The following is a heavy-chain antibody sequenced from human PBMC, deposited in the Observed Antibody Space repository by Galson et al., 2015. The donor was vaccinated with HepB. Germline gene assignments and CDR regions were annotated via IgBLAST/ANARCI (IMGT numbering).Heavy chain of an antibody. Sequence: SLGLACAASGCSFSNYVMSWVREAPGEGLGWGATVGYSSNTWYADSVKGRFTVSRDNSENTLYLQMNSLRAEDTAIYYCWRSTRFGYWGQGTLVSVSS. J-gene: IGHJ4*02. D-gene: IGHD3-3*01. CDR2: VGYSSNT. V-gene: IGHV3-23*01. CDR1: GCSFSNYV. CDR3: WRSTRFGY.